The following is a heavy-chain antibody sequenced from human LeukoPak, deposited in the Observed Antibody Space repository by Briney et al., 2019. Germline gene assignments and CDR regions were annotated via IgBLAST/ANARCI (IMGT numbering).Heavy chain of an antibody. Sequence: PSETLSLTCTVSGYSISSGYYWAWIRQPPGKGLQWIGNIYHSGNTYYNPSLKSRVSISVDTSKNQFSLRLTSVTAADTAVYYCARADYSSTWSHDYYYMDVWGKGTTVTVSS. V-gene: IGHV4-38-2*02. CDR1: GYSISSGYY. J-gene: IGHJ6*03. CDR2: IYHSGNT. D-gene: IGHD6-13*01. CDR3: ARADYSSTWSHDYYYMDV.